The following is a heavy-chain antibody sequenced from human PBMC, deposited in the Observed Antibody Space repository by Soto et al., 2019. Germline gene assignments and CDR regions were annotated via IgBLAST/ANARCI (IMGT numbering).Heavy chain of an antibody. CDR2: VYSSGTT. V-gene: IGHV4-4*07. CDR3: ARDIRSYAYGEVY. J-gene: IGHJ4*02. D-gene: IGHD3-10*01. Sequence: PSETLSLTCSVSGGSINSYWWSWIRQPAGKGLEWIGRVYSSGTTDYNPSLNSRATMSVETSKNQFSLKLSSVTAADTAVYYCARDIRSYAYGEVYWGQGIQVTVSS. CDR1: GGSINSYW.